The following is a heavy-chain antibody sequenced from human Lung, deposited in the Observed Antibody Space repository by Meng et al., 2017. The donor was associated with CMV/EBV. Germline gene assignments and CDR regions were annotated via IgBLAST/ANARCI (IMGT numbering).Heavy chain of an antibody. Sequence: ASVKVSCKASGYTFTGYYMHWVRQAPGQGLEWMGWINPNSGGTNYAQKFQGRVTMTRDTSISTAYMELSRLRSDDTAVYYCARVFGVVVPLEGCTDFWGQRXTVTVSS. CDR2: INPNSGGT. CDR3: ARVFGVVVPLEGCTDF. J-gene: IGHJ6*02. D-gene: IGHD2-2*01. V-gene: IGHV1-2*02. CDR1: GYTFTGYY.